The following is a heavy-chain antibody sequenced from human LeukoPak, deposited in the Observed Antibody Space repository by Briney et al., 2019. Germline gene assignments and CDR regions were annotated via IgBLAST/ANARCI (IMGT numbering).Heavy chain of an antibody. Sequence: GGSLRLSCAASGFTFTNYAFMWVRHAPGKGLEWVSSISSIGTDIYYGNSVKGRFTISRDNAKNTLYLQIGSLRADDTAVYYCTRMSREAPGLPDLWGQGTLVTVSS. CDR3: TRMSREAPGLPDL. CDR1: GFTFTNYA. CDR2: ISSIGTDI. V-gene: IGHV3-21*01. D-gene: IGHD5-24*01. J-gene: IGHJ5*02.